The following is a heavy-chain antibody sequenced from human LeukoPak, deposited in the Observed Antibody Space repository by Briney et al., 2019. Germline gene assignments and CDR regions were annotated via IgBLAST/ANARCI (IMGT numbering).Heavy chain of an antibody. CDR2: IHKDGLHT. Sequence: GGSLRLSCAASGFTLNEFWMHWVRQVPGKGLMWVARIHKDGLHTWYADSMKGRFTISRDNAENTVYLQLNSLRVEDTAVYYCARESEAAGTSYLDHWGQGNLVTVSS. V-gene: IGHV3-74*01. J-gene: IGHJ4*02. CDR1: GFTLNEFW. CDR3: ARESEAAGTSYLDH. D-gene: IGHD6-25*01.